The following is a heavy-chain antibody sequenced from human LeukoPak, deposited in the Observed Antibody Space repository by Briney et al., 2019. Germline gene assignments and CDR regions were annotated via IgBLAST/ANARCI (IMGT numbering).Heavy chain of an antibody. Sequence: ASVKVSCKASGGTFSSYAISWVRQAPGLGLEWMGGIIPIFGTANYAQKFQGRVTITADESTSTAYMELSSLRSEDTAVYYCAASYSGGYYGIDYWGQGTLVTVSS. D-gene: IGHD3-22*01. CDR2: IIPIFGTA. CDR1: GGTFSSYA. CDR3: AASYSGGYYGIDY. V-gene: IGHV1-69*13. J-gene: IGHJ4*02.